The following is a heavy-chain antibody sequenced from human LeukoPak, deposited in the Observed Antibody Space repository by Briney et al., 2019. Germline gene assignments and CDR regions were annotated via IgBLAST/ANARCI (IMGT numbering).Heavy chain of an antibody. CDR1: GGSISSYY. CDR3: ARRAYYYDTEAFDI. D-gene: IGHD3-22*01. V-gene: IGHV4-59*08. CDR2: IYYSGIT. J-gene: IGHJ3*02. Sequence: SETLSLSCTVSGGSISSYYWSWIRQPPGKGLEWIGYIYYSGITNYNPSLKSRVTISVDTSKNQFSLKLSSVTAADTAVYYCARRAYYYDTEAFDIWGQGTMVTVSS.